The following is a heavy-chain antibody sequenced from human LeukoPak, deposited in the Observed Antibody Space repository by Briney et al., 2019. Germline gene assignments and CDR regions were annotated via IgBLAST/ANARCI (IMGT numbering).Heavy chain of an antibody. CDR2: IYYSGST. V-gene: IGHV4-59*01. Sequence: SETLSLTCTVSGGSINSYYWSWIRQPPGKGLEWIGYIYYSGSTNYNPSLKSRVTISVDTSKNQYSLNLSSVTAADTAVYYCAREGDKYANWFDTWGQGTLVTVSS. CDR3: AREGDKYANWFDT. CDR1: GGSINSYY. J-gene: IGHJ5*02. D-gene: IGHD2-8*01.